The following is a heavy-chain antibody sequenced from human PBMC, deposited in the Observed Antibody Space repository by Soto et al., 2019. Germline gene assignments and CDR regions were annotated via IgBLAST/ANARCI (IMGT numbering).Heavy chain of an antibody. CDR2: INPSGGST. V-gene: IGHV1-46*01. Sequence: ASVKVSCKASGYTFTSYYMHWVRQAPGQGLEWMGIINPSGGSTSYAQKFQGRVTMTRDTSTSTVYMELSSLRSEDTAVYYCARSQITYYDILTDYGRMDVWSQGTTVTVSS. CDR1: GYTFTSYY. CDR3: ARSQITYYDILTDYGRMDV. D-gene: IGHD3-9*01. J-gene: IGHJ6*02.